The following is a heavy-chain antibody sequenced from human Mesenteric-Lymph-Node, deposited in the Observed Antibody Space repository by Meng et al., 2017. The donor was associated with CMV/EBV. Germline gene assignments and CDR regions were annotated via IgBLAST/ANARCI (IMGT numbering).Heavy chain of an antibody. CDR1: GFTFSSYG. J-gene: IGHJ4*02. Sequence: GESLKISCAASGFTFSSYGMHWVRQAPGKGLEWVAFIRYDGSNKYYADSVKGRFTISRDNSKNTLYLQMKSLRPEDTAVYYCVKDDYDSSGYLYYLDYWGQGTLVTVSS. D-gene: IGHD3-22*01. V-gene: IGHV3-30*02. CDR3: VKDDYDSSGYLYYLDY. CDR2: IRYDGSNK.